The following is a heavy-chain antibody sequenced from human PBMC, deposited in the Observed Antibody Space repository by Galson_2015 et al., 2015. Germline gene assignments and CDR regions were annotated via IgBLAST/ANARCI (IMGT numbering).Heavy chain of an antibody. V-gene: IGHV3-7*01. Sequence: SLRLSCAASGFTFNTYWMSWVRQAPGKGLEWVANIKQGGSEKNYVDSVKGRFTISRDNSKNTLYLQMNSLRAEDTAVYYCAKDGPEMNLLIIPVDGMDVWGQGTPVTVSS. D-gene: IGHD2/OR15-2a*01. J-gene: IGHJ6*02. CDR2: IKQGGSEK. CDR1: GFTFNTYW. CDR3: AKDGPEMNLLIIPVDGMDV.